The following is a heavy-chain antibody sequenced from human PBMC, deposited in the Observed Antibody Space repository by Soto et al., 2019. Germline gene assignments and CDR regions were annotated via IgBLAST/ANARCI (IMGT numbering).Heavy chain of an antibody. D-gene: IGHD6-6*01. CDR1: GFTFSSYG. J-gene: IGHJ6*02. CDR3: ARDLGSSPLDYYYGMDV. V-gene: IGHV3-33*01. Sequence: VQLVESGGGVVQPGRSLRLSCAASGFTFSSYGMHWVRQAPGKGLEWVAVIWYDGSNKYYADSVKGRFTISRDNSKNTLYLQMNSLRAEDTAVYYCARDLGSSPLDYYYGMDVWGQGTTVTVSS. CDR2: IWYDGSNK.